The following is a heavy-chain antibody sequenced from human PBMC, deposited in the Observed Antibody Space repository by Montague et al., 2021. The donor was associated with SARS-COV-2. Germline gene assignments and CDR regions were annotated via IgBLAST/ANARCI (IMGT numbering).Heavy chain of an antibody. V-gene: IGHV3-30*18. CDR3: AKDFMSLMVYAMVYYFYGMDV. CDR1: GFTFSSYG. D-gene: IGHD2-8*01. Sequence: SLRLSCAASGFTFSSYGMHWVRQAPGKGLEWVAVISYDGSNKYYADSVKGRFTISRDNSKNTLYLQMNSLRAEDTAGYYCAKDFMSLMVYAMVYYFYGMDVWGQGTTVTVSS. J-gene: IGHJ6*02. CDR2: ISYDGSNK.